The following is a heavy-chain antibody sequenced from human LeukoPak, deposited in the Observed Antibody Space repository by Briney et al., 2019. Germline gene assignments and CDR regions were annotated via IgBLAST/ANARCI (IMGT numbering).Heavy chain of an antibody. D-gene: IGHD5-18*01. CDR3: ARLRTAMVIEYYFDY. J-gene: IGHJ4*02. CDR1: GGSIFSYY. CDR2: IYSNGIT. Sequence: KPSETLSLTCTVSGGSIFSYYWNWIRQPPGKGLEWIGYIYSNGITSYNPSLRSRGTISIATSKNQFSLRLRSVTAADTAVYYCARLRTAMVIEYYFDYWGQGTLVTVSS. V-gene: IGHV4-4*08.